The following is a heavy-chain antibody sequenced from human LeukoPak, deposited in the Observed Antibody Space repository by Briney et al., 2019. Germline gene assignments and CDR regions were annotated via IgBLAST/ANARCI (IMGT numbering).Heavy chain of an antibody. J-gene: IGHJ4*02. CDR2: INPNSGGT. Sequence: GASVTVSCKASGYTFTGYYMHWVRQAPGQGLEWMGWINPNSGGTNYAQKFQGRVTMTRDTSISTAYMELSRLRSDDTAVYYCARWMTTVITPDYWGQGTLATVSS. CDR1: GYTFTGYY. CDR3: ARWMTTVITPDY. D-gene: IGHD4-11*01. V-gene: IGHV1-2*02.